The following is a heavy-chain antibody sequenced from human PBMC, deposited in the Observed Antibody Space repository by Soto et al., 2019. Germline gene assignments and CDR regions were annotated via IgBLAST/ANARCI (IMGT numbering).Heavy chain of an antibody. CDR3: ARDLWGQTGTTPGVWFDP. J-gene: IGHJ5*02. CDR1: GGSISSGGYY. V-gene: IGHV4-31*03. CDR2: IYYSGST. Sequence: PSETLSLTCTVSGGSISSGGYYWSWIRQHPGKGLEWIGYIYYSGSTYYNPSLKSRVTISVDTSKNQFSLKLSSVTAADTAVYYCARDLWGQTGTTPGVWFDPWGQGTLVTVSS. D-gene: IGHD1-1*01.